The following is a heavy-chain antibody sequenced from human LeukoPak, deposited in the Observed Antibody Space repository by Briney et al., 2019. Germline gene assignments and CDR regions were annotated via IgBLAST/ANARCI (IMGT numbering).Heavy chain of an antibody. CDR3: VKARMPHCGTDCLES. Sequence: GESLRLSCAASGFTFSNYGMSWVRQAPGKGLEWVSVIRGRGGGTYYADSVKGRFTISRDNSKNTVYLQMNSLRAEDTAVYYCVKARMPHCGTDCLESWGQGTLVTVSS. D-gene: IGHD2-21*02. CDR1: GFTFSNYG. J-gene: IGHJ4*02. CDR2: IRGRGGGT. V-gene: IGHV3-23*01.